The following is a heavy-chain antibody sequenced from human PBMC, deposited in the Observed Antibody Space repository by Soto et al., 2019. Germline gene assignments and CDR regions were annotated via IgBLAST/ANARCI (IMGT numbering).Heavy chain of an antibody. D-gene: IGHD3-10*01. CDR2: IHQSGSP. J-gene: IGHJ4*02. CDR1: EFSLSQEYY. CDR3: ARGAPRGIIHDFDS. Sequence: PXATLSLTSAVSEFSLSQEYYWGWIRPPPGKGLEWIGSIHQSGSPYYNPSLKSRLTISIDKSKKQFSLRLSSVTAADTAVYYCARGAPRGIIHDFDSWGQRSLVTVSS. V-gene: IGHV4-38-2*01.